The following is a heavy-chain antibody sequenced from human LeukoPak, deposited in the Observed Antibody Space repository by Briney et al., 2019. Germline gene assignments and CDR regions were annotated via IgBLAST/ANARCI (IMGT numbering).Heavy chain of an antibody. D-gene: IGHD1-26*01. CDR2: IYSSGST. V-gene: IGHV4-61*01. Sequence: SQTLSLTCTVAGGSVSRKYYCWGWIRQPPGRGLELFGYIYSSGSTNYNPSLKSRVTISVDTSKNQFSLKLSSVTAADAAVYYCGRAEWEPEGVSNFDYWGKGTLVTVSS. J-gene: IGHJ4*02. CDR1: GGSVSRKYYC. CDR3: GRAEWEPEGVSNFDY.